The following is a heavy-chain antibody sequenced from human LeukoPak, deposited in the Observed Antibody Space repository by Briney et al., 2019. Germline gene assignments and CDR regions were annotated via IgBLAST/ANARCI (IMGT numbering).Heavy chain of an antibody. CDR3: ARGWQWGGDLGDAFDI. V-gene: IGHV1-69*01. CDR1: GGTFSSYT. Sequence: SVKVSCKTSGGTFSSYTITWVRQAPGQGLEWMGGIIPIFGTTNYAQKFQGRVTITADESTSTAYMELSSLRSEDTAVYYCARGWQWGGDLGDAFDIGGQGKMVTVSP. D-gene: IGHD2-21*01. CDR2: IIPIFGTT. J-gene: IGHJ3*02.